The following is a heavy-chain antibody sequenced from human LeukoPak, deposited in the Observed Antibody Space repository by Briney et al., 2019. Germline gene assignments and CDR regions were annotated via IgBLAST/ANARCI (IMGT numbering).Heavy chain of an antibody. V-gene: IGHV4-59*01. CDR2: IYYSGST. CDR3: ARVVDSSSWYRGAFDI. J-gene: IGHJ3*02. CDR1: GGSISSYY. Sequence: SETLSLTCTVSGGSISSYYWSWIRQPPGKGLEWIGYIYYSGSTNYNPSLKSRVTISVDTSKNQFSLKLSSVTAADTAVYYCARVVDSSSWYRGAFDIWGQGTMVTVSS. D-gene: IGHD6-13*01.